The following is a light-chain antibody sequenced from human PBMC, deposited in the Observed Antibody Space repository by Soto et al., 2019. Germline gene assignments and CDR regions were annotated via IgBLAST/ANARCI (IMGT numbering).Light chain of an antibody. CDR3: MQASHWPYT. V-gene: IGKV2-30*02. CDR2: KIF. Sequence: DFVLTQSPLSLPVTLGQSASISCSSSQSLLLRDGNTYLNWFHQRPGQAPRLLIYKIFNRESVVPDRISGSGSGTDFTLKISRVEAEDVGVYYCMQASHWPYTFGQGTKLEMK. CDR1: QSLLLRDGNTY. J-gene: IGKJ2*01.